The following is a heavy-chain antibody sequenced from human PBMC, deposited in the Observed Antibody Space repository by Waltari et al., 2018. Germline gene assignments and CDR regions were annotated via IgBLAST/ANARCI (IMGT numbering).Heavy chain of an antibody. D-gene: IGHD4-17*01. J-gene: IGHJ5*02. CDR2: IYYSGIT. V-gene: IGHV4-59*11. CDR3: ARETTVTTEGWFDP. CDR1: GGSISSHY. Sequence: QVQLQESGPGLVKPSETLSLTCTVSGGSISSHYWSWIRQPPGKGLEWIGYIYYSGITNYNPSIKSRVTISVDTSKNQFSLKLSSVTAADTAVYYCARETTVTTEGWFDPWGQGTLVTVSS.